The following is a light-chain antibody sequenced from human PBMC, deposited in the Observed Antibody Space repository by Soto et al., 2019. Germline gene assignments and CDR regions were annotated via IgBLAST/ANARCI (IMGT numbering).Light chain of an antibody. CDR2: TAS. CDR3: QKYSSAPFA. CDR1: QGINNY. V-gene: IGKV1-27*01. Sequence: DIQMTQSPSSLSASVGDRVTITCRASQGINNYLAWYQQKPGTVPKLLIYTASTLQSGVPSRFSGSGSGTDFTLTISSLKHEDVATYYCQKYSSAPFAFGQGTRLEIK. J-gene: IGKJ5*01.